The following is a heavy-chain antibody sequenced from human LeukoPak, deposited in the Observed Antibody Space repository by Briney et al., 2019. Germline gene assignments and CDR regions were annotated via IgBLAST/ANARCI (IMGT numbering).Heavy chain of an antibody. CDR2: IYYSGST. CDR3: ARGYYYGHMDV. Sequence: PSETLSLTCTVSGGSISSSIYYWGWIRQHPGKGLEWIGYIYYSGSTYYNPSLKSRVTISVDTSKNQFSLKLSSVTAADTAVYYCARGYYYGHMDVWGQGTTVTVSS. V-gene: IGHV4-31*03. D-gene: IGHD3-10*01. CDR1: GGSISSSIYY. J-gene: IGHJ6*02.